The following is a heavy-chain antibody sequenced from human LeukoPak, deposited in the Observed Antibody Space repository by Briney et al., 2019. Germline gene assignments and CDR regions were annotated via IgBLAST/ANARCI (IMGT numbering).Heavy chain of an antibody. CDR2: FDPEDGET. V-gene: IGHV1-24*01. CDR1: GYTLTELS. D-gene: IGHD2-21*02. J-gene: IGHJ4*02. CDR3: ATGGVVVTATPFDY. Sequence: ASVKVSCKVSGYTLTELSMHWVRQAPGKGLEWMGGFDPEDGETIYAQKFQGRVTMTEDTSTDTAYMELSSLRSEDTAVYYCATGGVVVTATPFDYWGQGTLVTVSS.